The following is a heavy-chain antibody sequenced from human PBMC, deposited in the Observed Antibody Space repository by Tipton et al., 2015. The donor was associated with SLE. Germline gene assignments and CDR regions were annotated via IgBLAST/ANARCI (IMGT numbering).Heavy chain of an antibody. CDR3: AGNSGDGGHY. J-gene: IGHJ4*02. Sequence: TLSLTCTVSGGSISSSSYYWGWIRQPPGKGLEWIGSIYYSGSTYYNPSLKSRVTISVDKSKNQFSLKLSSVTAADTAVYYCAGNSGDGGHYWGQGTLVTVSS. D-gene: IGHD3-10*01. CDR2: IYYSGST. CDR1: GGSISSSSYY. V-gene: IGHV4-39*07.